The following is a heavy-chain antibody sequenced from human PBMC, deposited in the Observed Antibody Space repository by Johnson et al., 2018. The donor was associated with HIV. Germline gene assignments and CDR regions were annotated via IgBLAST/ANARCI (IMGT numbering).Heavy chain of an antibody. J-gene: IGHJ3*02. CDR1: GFTVSSNE. Sequence: VQLVESRGVLVQPGGSLRLSCAASGFTVSSNEMSWVRQAPGKGLEWVSSISGGSTYYADSRKGRFTISRDNSKNTLYLQMNSLKTEDTAVYYCTTEWWSYAFDIWGQGTMVTVSS. D-gene: IGHD2-15*01. V-gene: IGHV3-38-3*01. CDR2: ISGGST. CDR3: TTEWWSYAFDI.